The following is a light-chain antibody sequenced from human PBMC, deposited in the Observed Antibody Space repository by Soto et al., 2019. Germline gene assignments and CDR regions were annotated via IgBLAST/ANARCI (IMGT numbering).Light chain of an antibody. J-gene: IGKJ2*01. CDR1: QSVTSD. V-gene: IGKV3-15*01. CDR3: QQYSNWPYT. Sequence: EIVMTQSPATLSVSPGERATLSCRASQSVTSDLAWYQKKPGQAPRLLISGASTRATGIPARFSGSGSGTEFTLTISSLQSEDSAVYFCQQYSNWPYTFGQGTKLEIK. CDR2: GAS.